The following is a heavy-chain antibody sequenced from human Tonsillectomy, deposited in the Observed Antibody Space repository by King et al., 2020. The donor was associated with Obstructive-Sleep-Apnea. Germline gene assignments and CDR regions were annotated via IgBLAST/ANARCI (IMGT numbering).Heavy chain of an antibody. J-gene: IGHJ5*02. CDR2: FYYSGST. V-gene: IGHV4-39*07. D-gene: IGHD5-24*01. CDR3: AKREGSWSDP. CDR1: GGSISSSSYY. Sequence: LQLQESGPGLVKPSETLSLTCTVSGGSISSSSYYWGWIRQPPGKGLEWIGSFYYSGSTYYNPSLKSRVTISVETYKNQFSLKLSSVTAADTAVYYCAKREGSWSDPWGQGTLVTVSS.